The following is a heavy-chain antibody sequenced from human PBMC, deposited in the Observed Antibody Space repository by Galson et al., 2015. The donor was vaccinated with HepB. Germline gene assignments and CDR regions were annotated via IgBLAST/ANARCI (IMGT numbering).Heavy chain of an antibody. J-gene: IGHJ5*01. CDR2: ITGKGDST. D-gene: IGHD5-18*01. Sequence: SLRLSCAASGFAFDSHAMSWVRQAPGRGLEWISGITGKGDSTFYADSVKGRFTVSKDNSNNMLYLQINSLSAEDAGLYFCAKGYGLFDSWGQGILVTVSS. CDR1: GFAFDSHA. CDR3: AKGYGLFDS. V-gene: IGHV3-23*01.